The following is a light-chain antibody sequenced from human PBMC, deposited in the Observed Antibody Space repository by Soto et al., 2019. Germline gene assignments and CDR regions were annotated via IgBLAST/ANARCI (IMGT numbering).Light chain of an antibody. CDR3: QQYGSSPSST. CDR1: QSVSSSY. Sequence: EIALTQSPATLSLSPGESATLSCGASQSVSSSYLAWYQHKPGLAPRLLIYDAYSRATGIPDRFSGSGSGTDFTLTISRLEPEDFAVYYCQQYGSSPSSTFGQGTRLEIK. J-gene: IGKJ5*01. V-gene: IGKV3D-20*01. CDR2: DAY.